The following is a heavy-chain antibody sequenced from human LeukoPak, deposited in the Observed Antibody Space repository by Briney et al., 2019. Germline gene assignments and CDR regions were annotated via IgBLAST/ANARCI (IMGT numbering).Heavy chain of an antibody. CDR1: GFXFSSYW. D-gene: IGHD3-22*01. J-gene: IGHJ3*02. CDR2: IKQDGSEK. CDR3: ARDRDYYDSSGYSDAFDI. V-gene: IGHV3-7*04. Sequence: GGSLRLSCAASGFXFSSYWMSWVRQAPGKGLEWVANIKQDGSEKYYVDSVKGRFTISRDNAKNSLYLQMNSLRAEDTAVYYCARDRDYYDSSGYSDAFDIWGQGTMVTVSS.